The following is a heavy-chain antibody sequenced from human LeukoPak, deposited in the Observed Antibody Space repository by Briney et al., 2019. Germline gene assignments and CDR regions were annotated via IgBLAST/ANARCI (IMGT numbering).Heavy chain of an antibody. CDR3: TRSDCSSGRCPGFDN. Sequence: SQTFSLTCGISGDSVSSNSAAWNWIRKSPSRGLEWLGRTYYRSKWFINFTQSVKSRIIINPDTPKNQVSLQLNSVTPEDTAVYYCTRSDCSSGRCPGFDNWGQGTLVTVSS. V-gene: IGHV6-1*01. CDR1: GDSVSSNSAA. J-gene: IGHJ4*02. CDR2: TYYRSKWFI. D-gene: IGHD6-19*01.